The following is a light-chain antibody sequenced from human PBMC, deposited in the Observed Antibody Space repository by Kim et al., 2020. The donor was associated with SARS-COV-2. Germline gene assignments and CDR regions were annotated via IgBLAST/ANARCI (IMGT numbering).Light chain of an antibody. Sequence: QSISISCTGSSSDVGGYNYVSWYQQHPGKAPKLIIYDVSNRPSGVSNRFSGSKSGNTASLTISGLQAEDEADYFCSSYTSSITLVFGGGTQLTVL. CDR2: DVS. J-gene: IGLJ2*01. CDR3: SSYTSSITLV. V-gene: IGLV2-14*03. CDR1: SSDVGGYNY.